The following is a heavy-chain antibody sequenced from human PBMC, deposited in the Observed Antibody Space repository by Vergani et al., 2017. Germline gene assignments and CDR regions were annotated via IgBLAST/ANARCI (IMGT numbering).Heavy chain of an antibody. CDR3: ARDRGFSGGRGYTPNYYYNGMDV. CDR2: ISSSSSYI. CDR1: GFTFSSYS. J-gene: IGHJ6*02. D-gene: IGHD2-15*01. Sequence: EVQLVESGGGLVKPGGSLRLSCAASGFTFSSYSMNWVRQAPGKGLEWVSSISSSSSYIYYADSVKGRFTISRDNAKNSLYLQMNSLRAEDTAVYYCARDRGFSGGRGYTPNYYYNGMDVWGQGTTVTVSS. V-gene: IGHV3-21*01.